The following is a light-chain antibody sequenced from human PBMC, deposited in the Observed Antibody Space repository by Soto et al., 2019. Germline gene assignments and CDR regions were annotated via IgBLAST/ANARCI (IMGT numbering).Light chain of an antibody. CDR3: QQYDNIILS. Sequence: IRLTQSPTSRFASVGDGVPITSQAIQKFGNYLNWYQQKPGEPPRLLISGASNLEPGVPARFSGSGSGADFTFIISDLQPEDVATYFCQQYDNIILSFGGGTKVEI. CDR1: QKFGNY. CDR2: GAS. J-gene: IGKJ4*01. V-gene: IGKV1-33*01.